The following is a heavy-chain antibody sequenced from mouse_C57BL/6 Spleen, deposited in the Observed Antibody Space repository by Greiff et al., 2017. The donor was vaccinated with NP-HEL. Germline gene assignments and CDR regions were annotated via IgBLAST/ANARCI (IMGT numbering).Heavy chain of an antibody. V-gene: IGHV1-18*01. Sequence: VQLQQSGPELVKPGASVKIPCKASGYTFTDYNMDWVKQSHGKSLEWIGDINPNNGGTIYNQKFKGKATLTVDKSSSTAYMELRSLTSEDTAVYYCARGSSGAYWGQGTLVTVSA. J-gene: IGHJ3*01. CDR1: GYTFTDYN. D-gene: IGHD3-2*02. CDR2: INPNNGGT. CDR3: ARGSSGAY.